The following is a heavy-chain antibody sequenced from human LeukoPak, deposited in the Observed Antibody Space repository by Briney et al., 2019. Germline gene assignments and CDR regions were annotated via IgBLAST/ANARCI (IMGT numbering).Heavy chain of an antibody. D-gene: IGHD2-15*01. Sequence: SETLSLTCAVYGGSFSGYYWSWIRQPPGKGLEWIGEINHSGSTNYNPSLKSRVTISVDTSKNQFSLKLSSVTAADTAVYYCARVVRYCSGGSCYSRYCFDYWGQGTLVTVSS. CDR3: ARVVRYCSGGSCYSRYCFDY. V-gene: IGHV4-34*01. CDR2: INHSGST. J-gene: IGHJ4*02. CDR1: GGSFSGYY.